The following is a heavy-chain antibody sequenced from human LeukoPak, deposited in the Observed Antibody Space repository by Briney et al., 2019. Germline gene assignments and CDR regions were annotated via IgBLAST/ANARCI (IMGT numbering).Heavy chain of an antibody. CDR2: FIPIFGIA. V-gene: IGHV1-69*04. J-gene: IGHJ6*02. CDR1: AGTFSSYA. Sequence: GSSVKVSCKCSAGTFSSYANSWVRQAPGQGLEWMGRFIPIFGIATYAQKFQGRVTITADKSTSTAYMELSSLRSEDTAVYYCARGTGYSSSWYVRSPYYYYGMDVWGQGTTVTVSS. CDR3: ARGTGYSSSWYVRSPYYYYGMDV. D-gene: IGHD6-13*01.